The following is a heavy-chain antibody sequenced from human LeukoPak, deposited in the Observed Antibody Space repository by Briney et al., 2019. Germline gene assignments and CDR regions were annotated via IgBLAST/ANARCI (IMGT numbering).Heavy chain of an antibody. D-gene: IGHD3-10*01. V-gene: IGHV1-69*05. CDR3: ARVFARGGEISGSYYYY. CDR1: GGTFSTYA. CDR2: IIPIFGTA. Sequence: SSVKVSCKASGGTFSTYAINWVRQAPGQGLEWMGGIIPIFGTANYAQKFQGRATISTDESTSTAYMELSSLISEDTAVYYCARVFARGGEISGSYYYYWGQGTLVTVSS. J-gene: IGHJ4*02.